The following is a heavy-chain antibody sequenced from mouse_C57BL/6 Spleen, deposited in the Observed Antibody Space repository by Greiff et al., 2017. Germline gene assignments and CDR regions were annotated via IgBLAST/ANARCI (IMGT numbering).Heavy chain of an antibody. V-gene: IGHV1-61*01. Sequence: QVQLQQPGAELVRPGSSVKLSCKASGYTFTSYWMDWVKQRPGQGLEWIGNIYPSDSETHYNQKFKDKAKLTVDKSSSTAYMQLSSLTSEDSAVYYCARRRLYRWFAYWGQGPLVTVSA. D-gene: IGHD5-1*01. CDR3: ARRRLYRWFAY. CDR2: IYPSDSET. CDR1: GYTFTSYW. J-gene: IGHJ3*01.